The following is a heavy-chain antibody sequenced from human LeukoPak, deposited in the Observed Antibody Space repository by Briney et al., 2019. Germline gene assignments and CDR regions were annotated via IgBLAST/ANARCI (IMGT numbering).Heavy chain of an antibody. CDR3: AGGSGSSFYYYMDV. CDR1: GGSISSSNW. D-gene: IGHD3-10*01. J-gene: IGHJ6*03. Sequence: SGTLSLTCAVSGGSISSSNWWSWVRQPPGKGLEWIGEIYHSGSTNYNPSLKSRVTISVATSKNQFSLKLSSVTAADTAVYYCAGGSGSSFYYYMDVWGKGTTVTISS. CDR2: IYHSGST. V-gene: IGHV4-4*02.